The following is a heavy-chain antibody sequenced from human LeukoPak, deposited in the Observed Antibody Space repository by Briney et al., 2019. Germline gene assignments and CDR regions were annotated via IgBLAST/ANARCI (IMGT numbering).Heavy chain of an antibody. V-gene: IGHV3-23*01. CDR1: GFTFSSYA. Sequence: GGSLRLSCAASGFTFSSYAMSWVRQAPGKGLEWVSATSGSGGSTYYADSVKGRFTISRDNSKNTLYLRMNSLRAEDTAVYYCAKSYYYYDSSGYAGWGQGTLVTVSS. CDR2: TSGSGGST. CDR3: AKSYYYYDSSGYAG. J-gene: IGHJ4*02. D-gene: IGHD3-22*01.